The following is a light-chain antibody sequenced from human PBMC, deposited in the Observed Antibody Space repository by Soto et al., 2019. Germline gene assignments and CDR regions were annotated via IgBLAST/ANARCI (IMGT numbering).Light chain of an antibody. V-gene: IGKV3-20*01. CDR2: DAS. CDR1: QTFGSTY. CDR3: QVSGRSALYT. J-gene: IGKJ2*01. Sequence: ESVLTRSQGTLSLSPGERVTLSCRASQTFGSTYLAWYQQKPGQSPRLLIYDASSRATGIPDRFSGSGSGTDFTLTISRLEPEDFAVYYCQVSGRSALYTFGQGTRLEIK.